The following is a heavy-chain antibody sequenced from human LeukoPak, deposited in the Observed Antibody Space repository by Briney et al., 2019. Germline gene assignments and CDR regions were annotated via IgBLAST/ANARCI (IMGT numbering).Heavy chain of an antibody. CDR2: ISGSGGST. J-gene: IGHJ4*02. CDR3: AKDIAAAGTVDY. V-gene: IGHV3-23*01. Sequence: GGSLRLSCAASGFTFSSYAMSWVRQAPGKGLEWVSAISGSGGSTYYADSVKGRFTISRDNPKNTLYLQMNSLRAEDTAVYYCAKDIAAAGTVDYWGQGTLVTVSS. D-gene: IGHD6-13*01. CDR1: GFTFSSYA.